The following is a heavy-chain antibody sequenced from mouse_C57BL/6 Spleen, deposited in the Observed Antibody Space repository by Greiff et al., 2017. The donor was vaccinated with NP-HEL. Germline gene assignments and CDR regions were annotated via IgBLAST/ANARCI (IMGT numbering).Heavy chain of an antibody. V-gene: IGHV1-54*01. Sequence: QVQLQQSGAELVRPGTSVKVSCKASGYAFTNYLIEWVKQRPGQGLEWIGVINPGSGGTTYNEKFKGKATLTADKSSSTAYMQLSSLTSEDSAVYFCARYPMDYWGQGTSVTVSS. J-gene: IGHJ4*01. CDR3: ARYPMDY. CDR2: INPGSGGT. CDR1: GYAFTNYL.